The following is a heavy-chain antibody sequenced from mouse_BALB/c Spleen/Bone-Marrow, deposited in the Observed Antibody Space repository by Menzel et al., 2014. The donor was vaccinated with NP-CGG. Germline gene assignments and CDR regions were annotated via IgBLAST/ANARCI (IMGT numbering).Heavy chain of an antibody. CDR2: IHPSDSET. D-gene: IGHD2-2*01. CDR1: DYSFTSYW. Sequence: VQLQQSGAELVRPGASVKLSCRASDYSFTSYWVNWVKQRPGQGLEWIGMIHPSDSETRLNQKFKDKATLTVDKSSSTAYMQLSSPTSEDSAVYYCARGGYGGWYFDVWGAGTTVTVSS. CDR3: ARGGYGGWYFDV. J-gene: IGHJ1*01. V-gene: IGHV1-74*01.